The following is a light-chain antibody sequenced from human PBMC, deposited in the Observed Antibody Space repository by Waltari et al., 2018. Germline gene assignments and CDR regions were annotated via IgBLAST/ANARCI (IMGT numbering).Light chain of an antibody. CDR2: GAS. Sequence: RASQRLSKNYLDWYHQKPGQAPRLLIYGASNRAAGIPDRFSGSGSGTDFTLTISRLEPEDFAVYYCQQYGSSVMYTFGQGTKLEIK. V-gene: IGKV3-20*01. CDR3: QQYGSSVMYT. J-gene: IGKJ2*01. CDR1: QRLSKNY.